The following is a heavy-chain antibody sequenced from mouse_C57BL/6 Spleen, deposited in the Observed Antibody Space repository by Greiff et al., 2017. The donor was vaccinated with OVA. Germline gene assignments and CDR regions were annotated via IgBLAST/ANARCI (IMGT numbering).Heavy chain of an antibody. D-gene: IGHD2-5*01. CDR2: INPSNGGT. J-gene: IGHJ3*01. CDR3: ARSYSNHEGFAY. V-gene: IGHV1-53*01. CDR1: GYTFTSYW. Sequence: QVQLKQSGTELVKPGASVKLSCKASGYTFTSYWMHWVKQRPGQGLEWIGNINPSNGGTNYNEKFKSKATLTVDKSSSTAYMQLSSLTSEDSAVYYCARSYSNHEGFAYWGQGTLVTVSA.